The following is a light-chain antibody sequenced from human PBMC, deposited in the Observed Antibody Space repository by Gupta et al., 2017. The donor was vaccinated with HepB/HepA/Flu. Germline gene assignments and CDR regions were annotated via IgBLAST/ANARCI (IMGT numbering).Light chain of an antibody. CDR1: QSLLHRSGYYF. J-gene: IGKJ5*01. CDR2: MGS. V-gene: IGKV2-28*01. Sequence: EIVMTQSPLSLPVTPGEPASISCRSNQSLLHRSGYYFLYWYLQKPGQSPHLLFYMGSMRASGVPDMCSGSGSDTVFTLEISRVEAEYVGFYYCMQSVQSRLRIGQGTRLEIK. CDR3: MQSVQSRLR.